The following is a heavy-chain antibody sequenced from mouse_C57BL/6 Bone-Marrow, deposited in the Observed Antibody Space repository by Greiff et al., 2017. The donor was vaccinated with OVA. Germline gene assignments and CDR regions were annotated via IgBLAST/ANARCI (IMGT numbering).Heavy chain of an antibody. CDR1: GYTFTSYG. V-gene: IGHV1-81*01. CDR3: ARRGVVARGDY. Sequence: QVQLQQPGAELARPGASVKLSCKASGYTFTSYGISWVKQRTGQGLEGIGEIYPRSGNTYYNEKFKGKATLTADKSSSTAYMELRSLTSEDSAVYFCARRGVVARGDYWGQGTSVTVSS. J-gene: IGHJ4*01. D-gene: IGHD1-1*01. CDR2: IYPRSGNT.